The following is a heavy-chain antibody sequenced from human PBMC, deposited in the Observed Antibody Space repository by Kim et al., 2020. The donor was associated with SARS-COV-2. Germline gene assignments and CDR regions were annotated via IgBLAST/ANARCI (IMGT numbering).Heavy chain of an antibody. CDR2: ET. Sequence: ETSYAQKFQGRVTMTEDTSTDTAYMELSSLRSEDTAVYYCAYSSGLAIDYWGQGTLVTVSS. J-gene: IGHJ4*02. CDR3: AYSSGLAIDY. D-gene: IGHD6-19*01. V-gene: IGHV1-24*01.